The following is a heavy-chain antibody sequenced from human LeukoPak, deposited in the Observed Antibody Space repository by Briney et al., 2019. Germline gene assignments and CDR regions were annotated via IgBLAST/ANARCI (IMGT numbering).Heavy chain of an antibody. D-gene: IGHD2-21*01. CDR2: IYYSGST. CDR1: GGSISSYF. V-gene: IGHV4-59*12. CDR3: ARGVIAPLTLYYMDV. Sequence: SETLSLTCTVPGGSISSYFWSWIRQPPGKGLEWIGYIYYSGSTNYNPSLKSRLTISVDTSKNQFSLKLSSVTAADTAVYYCARGVIAPLTLYYMDVWGKGTTVTVSS. J-gene: IGHJ6*03.